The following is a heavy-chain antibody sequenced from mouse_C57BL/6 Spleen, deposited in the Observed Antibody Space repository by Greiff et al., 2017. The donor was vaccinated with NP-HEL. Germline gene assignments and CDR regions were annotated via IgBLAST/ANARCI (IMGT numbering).Heavy chain of an antibody. CDR1: GYTFTSYW. J-gene: IGHJ2*01. CDR3: ARGKGFPSYFDY. Sequence: QVQLQQPGAELVKPGASVKLSCKASGYTFTSYWMHWVKQRPGQGLEWIGMIHPNSGSTNYNEKFKSKATLTVDKSSSTAYMQLSSLTSEDSAVYYCARGKGFPSYFDYWGQGTTLTVSS. CDR2: IHPNSGST. V-gene: IGHV1-64*01.